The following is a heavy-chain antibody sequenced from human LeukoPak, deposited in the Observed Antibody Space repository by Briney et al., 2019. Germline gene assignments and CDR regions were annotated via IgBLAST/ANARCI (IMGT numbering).Heavy chain of an antibody. D-gene: IGHD2-2*01. Sequence: GASVKVSCTASRYSFTSHGISWVRQAPGQGLEWMGWISGYNGNTNYAQKLQGRVTMTTDTSTSTAYMELRSLRSDDTAVYYCSGRVSCSPRYFDYWGQGTLVTVSS. CDR3: SGRVSCSPRYFDY. CDR1: RYSFTSHG. CDR2: ISGYNGNT. J-gene: IGHJ4*02. V-gene: IGHV1-18*01.